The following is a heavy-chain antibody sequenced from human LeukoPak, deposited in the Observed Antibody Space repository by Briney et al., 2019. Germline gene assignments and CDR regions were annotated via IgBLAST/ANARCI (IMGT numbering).Heavy chain of an antibody. V-gene: IGHV4-4*02. CDR1: GGSISSSNW. D-gene: IGHD3-10*01. CDR3: ARDPGYYGSGSYYYYYGMDV. J-gene: IGHJ6*02. Sequence: PSETLSLTCAVSGGSISSSNWWSWVRQPPGKGLEWIGEIYHSGSTNYNPSLKSRVTISVDKSKNQFSLKLSSVTAADTAVYYCARDPGYYGSGSYYYYYGMDVWGQGTTVTVSS. CDR2: IYHSGST.